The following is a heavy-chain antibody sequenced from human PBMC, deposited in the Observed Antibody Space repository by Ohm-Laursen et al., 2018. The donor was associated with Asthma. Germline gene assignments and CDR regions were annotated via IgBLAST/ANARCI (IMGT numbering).Heavy chain of an antibody. CDR3: AKVVLMDV. V-gene: IGHV3-21*04. CDR1: GFTFSSYS. J-gene: IGHJ6*02. D-gene: IGHD3-16*02. CDR2: ISSSSSYI. Sequence: SLRLSCAASGFTFSSYSMNWVRQAPGKGLEWVSSISSSSSYIYYADSVKGRFTVSRDNSKNTLYLQMNSLRAEDTAVYYCAKVVLMDVWGQGTTVTVSS.